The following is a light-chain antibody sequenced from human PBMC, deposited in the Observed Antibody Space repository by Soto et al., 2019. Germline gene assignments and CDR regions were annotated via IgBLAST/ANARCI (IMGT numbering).Light chain of an antibody. CDR2: AAS. J-gene: IGKJ1*01. CDR1: QSISSY. V-gene: IGKV1-39*01. CDR3: QQSFSSPWT. Sequence: DIQMTQSPSSLSASVGDRVTITCRASQSISSYLNWYLQKPGKAPKLLIYAASTLQSGVPSRFSGSGSGTDFTLTISSLQPEDFATYYCQQSFSSPWTFGPGTKVDIK.